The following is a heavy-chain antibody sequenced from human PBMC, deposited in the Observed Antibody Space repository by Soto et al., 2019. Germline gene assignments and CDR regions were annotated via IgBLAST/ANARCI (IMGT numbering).Heavy chain of an antibody. Sequence: PSETLFLTCTVSGGSISSYYWSWIRQPAGKGLEWIGRIYTSGSTNYNPSLKSRVTMSVDTSKNQFSLKLSSVTAADTAVYYCARETGLWQLVAGDWFDPWGQGTLVTVSS. V-gene: IGHV4-4*07. D-gene: IGHD6-6*01. CDR2: IYTSGST. CDR1: GGSISSYY. CDR3: ARETGLWQLVAGDWFDP. J-gene: IGHJ5*02.